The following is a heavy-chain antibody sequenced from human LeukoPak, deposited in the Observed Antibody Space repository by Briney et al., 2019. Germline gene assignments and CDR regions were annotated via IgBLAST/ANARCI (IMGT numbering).Heavy chain of an antibody. Sequence: ASVKVSCKVSGYTLTELSIHWVRQAPGKGLEWMGGFDPEHGETIYAQKFQGRVTMTEDTSTDTAYMELSSLRSEDTAVYYCATLDYYDSSAYYSDYWGQGTLVTVSS. CDR3: ATLDYYDSSAYYSDY. CDR2: FDPEHGET. V-gene: IGHV1-24*01. CDR1: GYTLTELS. D-gene: IGHD3-22*01. J-gene: IGHJ4*02.